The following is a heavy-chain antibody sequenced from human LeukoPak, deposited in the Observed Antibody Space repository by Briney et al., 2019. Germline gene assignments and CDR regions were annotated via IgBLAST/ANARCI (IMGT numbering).Heavy chain of an antibody. CDR1: GYTFTGYY. Sequence: ASVKVSCKASGYTFTGYYMHWVRQAPGQGLEWMGWISAYNGNTNYAQKLQGRVTMTTDTSMSTAYMELRSLRSDDTAVYYCARARLLRYYDWLLYHSNWFDPWGQGTLVTVSS. J-gene: IGHJ5*02. CDR2: ISAYNGNT. V-gene: IGHV1-18*04. CDR3: ARARLLRYYDWLLYHSNWFDP. D-gene: IGHD3-9*01.